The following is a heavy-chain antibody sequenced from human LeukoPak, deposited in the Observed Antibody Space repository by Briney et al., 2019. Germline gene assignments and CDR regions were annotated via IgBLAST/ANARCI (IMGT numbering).Heavy chain of an antibody. CDR3: AREGGYCSSTSCYFDY. Sequence: GGSLRLSCTAYGFTFSSYSMNWVRQAPGKGLEWVSSISSSSSYIYYADSVKGRFTISRDNAKNSLYLQMNSLRAEDTAVYYCAREGGYCSSTSCYFDYWGQGTLVTVSS. V-gene: IGHV3-21*01. CDR1: GFTFSSYS. J-gene: IGHJ4*02. CDR2: ISSSSSYI. D-gene: IGHD2-2*01.